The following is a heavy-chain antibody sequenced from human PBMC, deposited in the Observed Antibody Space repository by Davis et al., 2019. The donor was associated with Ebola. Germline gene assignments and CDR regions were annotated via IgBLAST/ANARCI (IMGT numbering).Heavy chain of an antibody. J-gene: IGHJ6*02. CDR3: AKDPGSATFYRVYGMDV. D-gene: IGHD3-10*01. CDR1: GFTFNAYG. CDR2: ILYDGSFK. V-gene: IGHV3-30*18. Sequence: GESLKIPCEVSGFTFNAYGIHWVRQAPGKGLEWVAVILYDGSFKSYGESVKGRFTISRDNSKDTLYLQMNSLRPEDTAVYYCAKDPGSATFYRVYGMDVWGPGTTVTVSS.